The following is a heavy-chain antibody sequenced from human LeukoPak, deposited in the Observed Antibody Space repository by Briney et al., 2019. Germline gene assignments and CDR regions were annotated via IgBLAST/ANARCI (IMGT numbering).Heavy chain of an antibody. D-gene: IGHD3-22*01. CDR3: ARRGRGPSSGYAHDAFDI. CDR2: IKQDGSEK. V-gene: IGHV3-7*01. Sequence: GRSLRLSCAASGFTFSSYWMSWVRQAPGKGLEWVANIKQDGSEKYYVDSVKGRFTISRDNAKNSLYLQMNSLRAEDTAVYYCARRGRGPSSGYAHDAFDIWGQGTMVTVSS. J-gene: IGHJ3*02. CDR1: GFTFSSYW.